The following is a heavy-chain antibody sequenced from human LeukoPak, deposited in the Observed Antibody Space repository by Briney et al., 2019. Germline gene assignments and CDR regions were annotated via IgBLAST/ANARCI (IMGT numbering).Heavy chain of an antibody. J-gene: IGHJ6*02. CDR2: IFPGDADT. Sequence: GESLKISCKGYGYSFSDYWIGWVRQMPGKGLEWMGIIFPGDADTKYSPSFQGQVTISVDKSLSTAYLQWTSLRASDTAISYCARHGLGGCSGGRCFTSFHYYGMDVWGQGTTVTVSS. D-gene: IGHD2-15*01. V-gene: IGHV5-51*01. CDR3: ARHGLGGCSGGRCFTSFHYYGMDV. CDR1: GYSFSDYW.